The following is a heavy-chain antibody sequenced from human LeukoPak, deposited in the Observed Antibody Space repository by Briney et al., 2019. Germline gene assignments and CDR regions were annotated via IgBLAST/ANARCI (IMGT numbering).Heavy chain of an antibody. J-gene: IGHJ4*02. CDR3: AREPPYYYDSSGYYPDDY. D-gene: IGHD3-22*01. Sequence: PSETLSLTCTVSGGSISSYYWSWIRQPPGKGLEWIGYIYYSGSTNYNPSLKSRVTISVDTSKNQFSLKLSSVTAADTAVYYCAREPPYYYDSSGYYPDDYWGQGTLVTVSS. CDR1: GGSISSYY. V-gene: IGHV4-59*01. CDR2: IYYSGST.